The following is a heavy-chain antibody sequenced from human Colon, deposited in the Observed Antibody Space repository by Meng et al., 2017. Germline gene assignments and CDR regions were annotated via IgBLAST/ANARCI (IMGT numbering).Heavy chain of an antibody. Sequence: QVQLQQWGAGLLKPSETLSLTCAVYGGSFSGYYWSWVRQTPGKGLEWIGETYQNGRPNYNPSLKSRVTISVDKSKNQFSLNMTSVTAADTAVYYCAREVVVAGTRNWLDPWGQGILVTVSS. CDR2: TYQNGRP. CDR3: AREVVVAGTRNWLDP. V-gene: IGHV4-34*01. CDR1: GGSFSGYY. J-gene: IGHJ5*02. D-gene: IGHD6-19*01.